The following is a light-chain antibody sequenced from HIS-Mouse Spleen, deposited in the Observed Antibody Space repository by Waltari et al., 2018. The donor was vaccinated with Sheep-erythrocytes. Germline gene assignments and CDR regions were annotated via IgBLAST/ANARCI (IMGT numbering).Light chain of an antibody. CDR3: QQRSNWPQPWT. V-gene: IGKV3-11*01. Sequence: EIVLTQSPATLSLSPGERATLSCRASQSVSSYLAWYQQKPGQAPRLLIYDASNRATGIPARFSGSGSGTDSTLTISSLEPEDFAVYYCQQRSNWPQPWTFGQGTKVEIK. CDR1: QSVSSY. J-gene: IGKJ1*01. CDR2: DAS.